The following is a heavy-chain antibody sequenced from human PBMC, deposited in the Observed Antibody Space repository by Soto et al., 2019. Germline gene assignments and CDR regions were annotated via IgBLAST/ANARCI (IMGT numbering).Heavy chain of an antibody. CDR2: ISWNSGSI. CDR3: AKGQIGPLEAAFDI. J-gene: IGHJ3*02. V-gene: IGHV3-9*01. Sequence: PGGSLRLSCAASGFTFDDYAMHWVRQAPGKGLEWVSGISWNSGSIGYAGSVKGRFTISRDNAKNSLYLQMNSLRAEDTALYYCAKGQIGPLEAAFDIWGQGTMVTVSS. CDR1: GFTFDDYA.